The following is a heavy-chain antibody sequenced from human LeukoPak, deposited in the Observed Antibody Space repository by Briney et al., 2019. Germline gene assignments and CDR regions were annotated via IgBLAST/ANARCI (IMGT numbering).Heavy chain of an antibody. D-gene: IGHD6-13*01. CDR1: GGSISSGGYY. J-gene: IGHJ4*02. Sequence: SETLSLTCTVSGGSISSGGYYWSWIRQHPGKGLEWIGYIYYSGSTYYNPSLKSRVTISVDTSKNQFSLKLSSVTAADTAVYYCARGNWYGEYYFDYWGQGSLVTVSS. CDR2: IYYSGST. CDR3: ARGNWYGEYYFDY. V-gene: IGHV4-31*03.